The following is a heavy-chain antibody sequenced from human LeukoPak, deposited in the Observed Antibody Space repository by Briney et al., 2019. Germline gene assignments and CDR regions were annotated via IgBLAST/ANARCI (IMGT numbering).Heavy chain of an antibody. J-gene: IGHJ4*02. D-gene: IGHD6-13*01. Sequence: ASVKVSCKASGGTFSSYAISWVRQAPGQGLEWMGGIIPIFGTANYAQKFQGRVTITTDESTSTAYMELSSLRSADTAVYYCASSSIAAVRVVNYWGQGTLVTVSS. CDR3: ASSSIAAVRVVNY. CDR2: IIPIFGTA. CDR1: GGTFSSYA. V-gene: IGHV1-69*05.